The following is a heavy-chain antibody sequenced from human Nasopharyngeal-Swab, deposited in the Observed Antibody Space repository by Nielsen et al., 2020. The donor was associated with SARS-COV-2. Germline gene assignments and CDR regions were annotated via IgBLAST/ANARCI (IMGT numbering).Heavy chain of an antibody. CDR3: AKDIKGYGDYVGYYYYGMDV. CDR1: GFTFDAYA. J-gene: IGHJ6*02. Sequence: GGSLRLSCAASGFTFDAYAMHWVRQAPGKGLEWVSGISWNSGSIGYADSVKGRFTISRDNAKHSLYLQMNSLRAEDTALYYCAKDIKGYGDYVGYYYYGMDVWGQGTTVTVSS. D-gene: IGHD4-17*01. CDR2: ISWNSGSI. V-gene: IGHV3-9*01.